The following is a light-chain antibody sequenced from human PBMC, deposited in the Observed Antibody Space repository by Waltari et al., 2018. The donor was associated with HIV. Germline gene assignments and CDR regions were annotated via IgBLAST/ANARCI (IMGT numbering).Light chain of an antibody. CDR2: EVS. CDR3: SFYGGSNILV. J-gene: IGLJ2*01. V-gene: IGLV2-8*01. Sequence: PLPPPPPPPAPPGRSVPTSSPGPSGALVFYTPVSWYQQRPGKAPKVIISEVSKRSSRVPNRFSGSTSGNTASLTVSGLQADDEAEYFCSFYGGSNILVFGGGTKLTVL. CDR1: SGALVFYTP.